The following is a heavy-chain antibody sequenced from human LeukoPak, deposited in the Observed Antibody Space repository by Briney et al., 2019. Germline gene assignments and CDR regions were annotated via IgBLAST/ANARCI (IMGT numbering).Heavy chain of an antibody. CDR3: ARALGSGTYNHWFDP. J-gene: IGHJ5*02. D-gene: IGHD3-10*02. CDR2: IDPNSGGT. CDR1: GYTITAYY. Sequence: ASVKVSCKASGYTITAYYMHWVRQAPGQGLEWMGWIDPNSGGTNYAQRFQGRVTMTRDTSINTASMELSRLRSDDTAVYCCARALGSGTYNHWFDPWGQGTLVTVSS. V-gene: IGHV1-2*02.